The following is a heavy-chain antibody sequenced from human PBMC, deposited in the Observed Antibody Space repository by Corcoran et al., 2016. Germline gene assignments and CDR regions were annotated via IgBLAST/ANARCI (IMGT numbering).Heavy chain of an antibody. J-gene: IGHJ5*02. CDR2: INHSGST. D-gene: IGHD3-9*01. V-gene: IGHV4-34*01. CDR1: GGSFSGYY. CDR3: VRSYYDLFIVFVP. Sequence: QVQLQQWGAGLLKPSETLSLTCAVYGGSFSGYYWSWIRQPPGKGLEWIGEINHSGSTNYNPSLKSRVTISVDTSKNQFYLKLSSVTAADTSVYYCVRSYYDLFIVFVPWGQVTLVTVAS.